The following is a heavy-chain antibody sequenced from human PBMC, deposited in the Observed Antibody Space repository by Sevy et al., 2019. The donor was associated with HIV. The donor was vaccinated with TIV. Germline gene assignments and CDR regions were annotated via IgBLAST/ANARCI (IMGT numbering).Heavy chain of an antibody. D-gene: IGHD5-18*01. CDR1: GGSFSGYY. Sequence: KQSQTLSLTCAVYGGSFSGYYWSWIRQPPGKGLEWIGEINHSGSTNYNPSLKSRVTISVDTSKNQFSLKLSSVTAADTAVYYCATLEVRGYSYGYPYYYYYGMDVWGQGTTVTVSS. J-gene: IGHJ6*02. V-gene: IGHV4-34*01. CDR3: ATLEVRGYSYGYPYYYYYGMDV. CDR2: INHSGST.